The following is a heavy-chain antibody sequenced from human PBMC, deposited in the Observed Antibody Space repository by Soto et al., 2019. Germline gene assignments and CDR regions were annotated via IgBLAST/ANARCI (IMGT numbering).Heavy chain of an antibody. CDR3: ARVCYDSSGYYENWFDP. V-gene: IGHV4-31*03. Sequence: QVQLQESGPGLVKPSQTLSLTCTVSGGSISSGGYYWSWIRQHPGKGLEWIGYIYYSGSTYYNPSLKSRVTISVDTSKNQFSLKLSSVTAADTAVYYCARVCYDSSGYYENWFDPWGQGTLVTVSS. J-gene: IGHJ5*02. CDR2: IYYSGST. D-gene: IGHD3-22*01. CDR1: GGSISSGGYY.